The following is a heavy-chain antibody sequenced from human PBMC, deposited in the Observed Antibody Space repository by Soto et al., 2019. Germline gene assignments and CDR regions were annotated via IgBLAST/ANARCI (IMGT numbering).Heavy chain of an antibody. V-gene: IGHV6-1*01. J-gene: IGHJ6*02. Sequence: PSQTLSLTCAISGDSVSSNSAAWNWIRQSPSRGLEWLGKTYYRSKWDNDYAESVISRITISPDTSKNLFSLQLSSVTPEDTAVYFCARERDTAMVNFMDVWGQGTTVTVPS. CDR1: GDSVSSNSAA. CDR3: ARERDTAMVNFMDV. CDR2: TYYRSKWDN. D-gene: IGHD5-18*01.